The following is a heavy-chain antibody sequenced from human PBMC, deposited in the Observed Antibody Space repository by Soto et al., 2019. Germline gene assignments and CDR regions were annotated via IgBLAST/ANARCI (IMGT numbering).Heavy chain of an antibody. D-gene: IGHD7-27*01. CDR3: ARGWGRIFDY. Sequence: SETLSLTCTVSGDFISSSYWSWVRQSPGMGLEWLGYIYYSGSTNYNPSLKSRLTISLDTSKKQFSLKLSSVTAADTAVYYCARGWGRIFDYWGQGTLVTVSS. J-gene: IGHJ4*02. CDR1: GDFISSSY. CDR2: IYYSGST. V-gene: IGHV4-59*12.